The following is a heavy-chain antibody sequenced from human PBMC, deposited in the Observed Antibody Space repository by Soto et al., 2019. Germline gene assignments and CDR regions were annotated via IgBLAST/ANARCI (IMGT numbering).Heavy chain of an antibody. CDR1: GGSISNYY. Sequence: SETMSLTCTVYGGSISNYYWSWIRQPPGKGLEWIGDINHSGSTNYNPSLKSRVTISVDTSKNQFSMKLSSVTAPDTAVYYCAGGRTYSSSWYRYYYYMDVRGKGTTVTVSS. J-gene: IGHJ6*03. D-gene: IGHD6-13*01. V-gene: IGHV4-34*01. CDR2: INHSGST. CDR3: AGGRTYSSSWYRYYYYMDV.